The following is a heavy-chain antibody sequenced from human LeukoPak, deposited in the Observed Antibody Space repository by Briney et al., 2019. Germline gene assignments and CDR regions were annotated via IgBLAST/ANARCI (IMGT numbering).Heavy chain of an antibody. Sequence: GGSLRLSCAVSGFSVSTKYMSWVRQARGKGLEWVSVIYIGGTTYYADSVKGRFTISRDNSKNTLYLQMNSLRAEDTAVYYCARDRVSTVPPIDYWGQGTLVTVSS. CDR3: ARDRVSTVPPIDY. D-gene: IGHD6-6*01. CDR1: GFSVSTKY. V-gene: IGHV3-66*01. CDR2: IYIGGTT. J-gene: IGHJ4*02.